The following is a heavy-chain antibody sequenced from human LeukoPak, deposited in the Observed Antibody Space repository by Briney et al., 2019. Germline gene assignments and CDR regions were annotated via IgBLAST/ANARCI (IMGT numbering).Heavy chain of an antibody. CDR3: ARQGGAGAFDY. D-gene: IGHD6-13*01. CDR1: GGSISSSSYY. J-gene: IGHJ4*02. V-gene: IGHV4-39*01. CDR2: IYYSGST. Sequence: SETPSLTCTVSGGSISSSSYYWGWIRQPPGKGLEWIGSIYYSGSTYYNPSLKSRVTISVDTSKNQFSLKLSSVTAADTAVYYCARQGGAGAFDYWGQGTLVTVSS.